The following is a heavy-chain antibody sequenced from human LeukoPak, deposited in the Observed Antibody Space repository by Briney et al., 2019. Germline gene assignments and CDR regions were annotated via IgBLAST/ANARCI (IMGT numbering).Heavy chain of an antibody. CDR1: RFTFSSYG. J-gene: IGHJ3*02. Sequence: PGGSLRLSCAASRFTFSSYGMHWVRQAPGKGLEWVAYIQYDGSNAQYADSVKGRFSISRDSSKNILYLQMNSLKTEDTAVYYCSTLHSFDIWGQGTMVTVSS. CDR2: IQYDGSNA. D-gene: IGHD2-21*01. CDR3: STLHSFDI. V-gene: IGHV3-30*02.